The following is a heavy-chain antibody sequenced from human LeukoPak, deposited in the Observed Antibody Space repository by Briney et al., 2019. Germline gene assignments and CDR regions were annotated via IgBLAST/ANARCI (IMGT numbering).Heavy chain of an antibody. CDR2: IYSSGGT. D-gene: IGHD3-22*01. V-gene: IGHV4-61*02. J-gene: IGHJ4*02. CDR3: AREDYYDSGGYYPFDV. Sequence: SETLSLTCTVSGGSISSGSYYWNWIRQPAGKGLEWVGRIYSSGGTDFTPSLKSRGTISVDTSKNQFSLKLSSVTAADTAVYCCAREDYYDSGGYYPFDVWGQGILVTVSS. CDR1: GGSISSGSYY.